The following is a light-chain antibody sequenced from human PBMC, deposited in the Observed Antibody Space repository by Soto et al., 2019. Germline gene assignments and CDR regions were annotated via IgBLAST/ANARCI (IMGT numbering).Light chain of an antibody. Sequence: ETVMTQSPATLSVSPGERATLSCRAGQSISNNLAWYQQNPGQAPRLPIYGATTRATGIPSRFSGSGSGTEFTLTISSLQSEDFAVYYCQQYNNWPLTFGGGTKVEIK. CDR1: QSISNN. CDR2: GAT. J-gene: IGKJ4*01. V-gene: IGKV3-15*01. CDR3: QQYNNWPLT.